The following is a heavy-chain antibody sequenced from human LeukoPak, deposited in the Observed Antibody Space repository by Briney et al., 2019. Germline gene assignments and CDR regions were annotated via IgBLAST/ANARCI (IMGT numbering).Heavy chain of an antibody. V-gene: IGHV3-30*04. CDR2: ISYDGSNK. CDR3: AKDVTYGSGSPRWFDP. CDR1: GFTFSSYA. J-gene: IGHJ5*02. D-gene: IGHD3-10*01. Sequence: GRSLRLSCAASGFTFSSYAMHWVRQAPGKGLEWVEVISYDGSNKYYADSVKGRFTISRDNSKNTLCLQMNSLRAEDTAVYYCAKDVTYGSGSPRWFDPWGQGTLVTVSS.